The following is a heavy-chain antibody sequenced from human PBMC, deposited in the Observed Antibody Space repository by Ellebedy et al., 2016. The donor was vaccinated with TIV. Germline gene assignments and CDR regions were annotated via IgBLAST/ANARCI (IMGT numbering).Heavy chain of an antibody. Sequence: SETLSLXCTVSGGSISSYYWSWIRQPPGKGLEWIGYIYYSGSTNYNPSLKSRVTISVDTSKSQFSLKLSSVTAADTAVYYCARGVFDSTKGYYCYYMDVWGKGTTVTVSS. J-gene: IGHJ6*03. V-gene: IGHV4-59*13. CDR3: ARGVFDSTKGYYCYYMDV. CDR1: GGSISSYY. D-gene: IGHD2-2*01. CDR2: IYYSGST.